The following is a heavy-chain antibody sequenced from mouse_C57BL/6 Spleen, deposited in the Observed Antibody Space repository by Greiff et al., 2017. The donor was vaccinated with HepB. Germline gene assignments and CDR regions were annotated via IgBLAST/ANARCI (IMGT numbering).Heavy chain of an antibody. Sequence: VQLQQSGAELVRPGSSVKLSCKASGYTFTSYWMDWVKQRPGQGLEWIGNIYPSDSETHYNQKFKDKATLTVDKSSSTAYMQLSSLTSEDSAVYYWAREGIYYSNYEKAMDYWGQGTSVTVSS. CDR3: AREGIYYSNYEKAMDY. CDR2: IYPSDSET. D-gene: IGHD2-5*01. J-gene: IGHJ4*01. CDR1: GYTFTSYW. V-gene: IGHV1-61*01.